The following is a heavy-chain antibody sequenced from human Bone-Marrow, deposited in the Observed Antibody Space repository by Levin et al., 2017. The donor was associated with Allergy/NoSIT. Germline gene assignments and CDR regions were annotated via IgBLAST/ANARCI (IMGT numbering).Heavy chain of an antibody. D-gene: IGHD6-19*01. CDR3: ARSDGWTIDY. CDR2: IKQDGSEK. V-gene: IGHV3-7*03. J-gene: IGHJ4*02. CDR1: GFLFRDYW. Sequence: LSLTCVASGFLFRDYWMNWVRQAPGKGLEWVANIKQDGSEKNDVDSVKGRFTISRDNARNSLSLQMDSLRAEDTAVYYCARSDGWTIDYWGQGTLVTVSS.